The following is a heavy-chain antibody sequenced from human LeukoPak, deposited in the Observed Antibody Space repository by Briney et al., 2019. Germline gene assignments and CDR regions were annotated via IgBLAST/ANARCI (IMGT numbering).Heavy chain of an antibody. D-gene: IGHD3-10*01. CDR1: GFTFSNYN. J-gene: IGHJ4*02. Sequence: GGSLRLSCAGSGFTFSNYNMNWVRQPPGRGLQWVSYISSSSNIIYYADSVKGRFTISRDNAKNSLFLQMNSLRAEDTAVYYCARDFAREFTIDYWGQGTLVTVSS. CDR2: ISSSSNII. CDR3: ARDFAREFTIDY. V-gene: IGHV3-48*01.